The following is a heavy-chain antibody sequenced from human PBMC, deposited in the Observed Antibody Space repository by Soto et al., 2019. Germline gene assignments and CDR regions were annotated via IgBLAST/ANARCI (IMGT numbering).Heavy chain of an antibody. V-gene: IGHV4-34*01. D-gene: IGHD5-12*01. CDR1: GGSMISYY. CDR2: INHSGST. Sequence: PSETLSLTCTVSGGSMISYYWSWIRQPPGKGLEWIGEINHSGSTNYNPSLKSRVTISVDTSKNQFSLKLSSVTAADTAVYYCARYFGGSATIPYWFDPWGQGTLVTVSS. J-gene: IGHJ5*02. CDR3: ARYFGGSATIPYWFDP.